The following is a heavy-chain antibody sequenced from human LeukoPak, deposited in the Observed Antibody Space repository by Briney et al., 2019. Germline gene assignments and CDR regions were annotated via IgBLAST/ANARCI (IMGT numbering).Heavy chain of an antibody. CDR3: ARGIGDRIGRRFDP. V-gene: IGHV1-3*01. D-gene: IGHD3-10*01. Sequence: GASVKVSCKASGYTFTSYAMHWVRQAPGQRLEWMGWINAGSGNTKYSQKFQGRVTITRDTSASTAYMELSSLRSEDTAVYYCARGIGDRIGRRFDPWGQGTLVTVSS. J-gene: IGHJ5*02. CDR2: INAGSGNT. CDR1: GYTFTSYA.